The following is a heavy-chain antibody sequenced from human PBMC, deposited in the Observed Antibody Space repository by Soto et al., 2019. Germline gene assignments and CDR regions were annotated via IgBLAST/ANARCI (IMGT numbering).Heavy chain of an antibody. D-gene: IGHD4-17*01. CDR1: GGSISSGGYY. Sequence: QVQLQESGPGLVKPSQTLSLTCTVSGGSISSGGYYWSWIRKHPGKGLEWIGYIYYSGSTYYNPSLKSRVTISVDTSKNQFSLKLSSVTAADTAVYYCATRGGDYQTYDAFDIWGQGTMVTVSS. CDR3: ATRGGDYQTYDAFDI. V-gene: IGHV4-31*03. CDR2: IYYSGST. J-gene: IGHJ3*02.